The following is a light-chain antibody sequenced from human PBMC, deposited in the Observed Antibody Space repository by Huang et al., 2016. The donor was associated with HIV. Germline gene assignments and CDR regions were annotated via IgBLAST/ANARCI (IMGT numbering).Light chain of an antibody. Sequence: EIVMTQSPATLSVSPGERATLSCRASQSVSSNLAWYQQKPGQAPRLLIFGASTRATGSPARFSGSGSGTEFTLTISSLQSEDVAVYYCQQYNNWPRTFGQGTKVEI. CDR3: QQYNNWPRT. V-gene: IGKV3-15*01. J-gene: IGKJ1*01. CDR2: GAS. CDR1: QSVSSN.